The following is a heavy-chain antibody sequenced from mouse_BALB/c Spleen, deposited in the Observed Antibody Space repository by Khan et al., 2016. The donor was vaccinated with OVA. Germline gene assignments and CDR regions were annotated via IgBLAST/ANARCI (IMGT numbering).Heavy chain of an antibody. D-gene: IGHD2-14*01. J-gene: IGHJ3*01. V-gene: IGHV3-8*02. Sequence: EVQLQESGPSLVKPSQTLSLTCSVTGDSITTGYWNWIRKFPGNKLEYMGYIISTGYTYYNPSLKSRISITRHTSITQYYLQLNSVTDEDTATYYCARSTYRYAFVYWGQGTLVTVSA. CDR2: IISTGYT. CDR3: ARSTYRYAFVY. CDR1: GDSITTGY.